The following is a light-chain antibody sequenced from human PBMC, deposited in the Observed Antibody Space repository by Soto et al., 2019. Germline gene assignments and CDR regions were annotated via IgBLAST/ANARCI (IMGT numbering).Light chain of an antibody. CDR2: VAS. CDR3: QQYGSSPWT. Sequence: EIALTQSPGTLSLSPGELATLSCRASQIVSSSYLAWYQQKPGQSPRPLIYVASSRAIGIPDRFSGSGSGTDFTLTISRLEPEDFAVYYCQQYGSSPWTFGQGTKVEIK. J-gene: IGKJ1*01. CDR1: QIVSSSY. V-gene: IGKV3-20*01.